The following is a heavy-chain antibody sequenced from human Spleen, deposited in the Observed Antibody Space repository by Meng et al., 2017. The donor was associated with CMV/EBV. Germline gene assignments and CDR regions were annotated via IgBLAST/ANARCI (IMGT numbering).Heavy chain of an antibody. V-gene: IGHV4-30-2*01. CDR3: ARDDGTGSIGY. D-gene: IGHD1-1*01. Sequence: CAVYGGSISRGGYSWSWIRKPPRKGREWIGYIYHSGSTYYNPSLKSRVTISVDRSKNQFSLKLSSVTAADTAVYYCARDDGTGSIGYWGQGTLVTVSS. CDR2: IYHSGST. CDR1: GGSISRGGYS. J-gene: IGHJ4*02.